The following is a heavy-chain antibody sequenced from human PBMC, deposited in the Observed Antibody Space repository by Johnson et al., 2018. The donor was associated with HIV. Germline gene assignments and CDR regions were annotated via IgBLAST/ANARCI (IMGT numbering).Heavy chain of an antibody. D-gene: IGHD6-6*01. CDR3: AKDRGSALAQLPIFPSAFDI. Sequence: VQLVESGGSVVRRGGSLRLSCAASGFTFDDYGMSWVRQGPGKGLEWVSAISGSGGSTYYADSVKGRFTISRANSKNTLYLQMNSLRAEDTAVYYCAKDRGSALAQLPIFPSAFDIWGQGTMVTVSS. CDR1: GFTFDDYG. J-gene: IGHJ3*02. V-gene: IGHV3-23*04. CDR2: ISGSGGST.